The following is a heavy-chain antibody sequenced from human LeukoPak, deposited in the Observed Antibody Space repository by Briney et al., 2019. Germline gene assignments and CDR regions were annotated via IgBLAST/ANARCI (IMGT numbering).Heavy chain of an antibody. D-gene: IGHD4-23*01. CDR1: GGSISSYY. CDR2: IYYSGST. Sequence: SETLSLTCIVSGGSISSYYWSWIRQPPGKGLEWIGYIYYSGSTNYNPSLKSRVTISVATSKNQFSLKLSSVTAADTAVYFCARGRSTVVSPYFDYWGQGALVTVSS. CDR3: ARGRSTVVSPYFDY. J-gene: IGHJ4*02. V-gene: IGHV4-59*01.